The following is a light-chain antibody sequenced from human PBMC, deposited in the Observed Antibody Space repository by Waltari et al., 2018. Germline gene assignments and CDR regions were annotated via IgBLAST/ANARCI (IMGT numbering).Light chain of an antibody. CDR2: KAN. J-gene: IGLJ3*02. CDR1: LCLLLRTCH. CDR3: SIYMRSGIWV. Sequence: TAVAQWPALSVSTGGTVKHPRGFILCLLLRTCHAAWYQQTPAQAPRTLVYKANSRSSGVPDRFSGTILGNKAARTITGAQADDESDYYCSIYMRSGIWVFGGGTKLTVL. V-gene: IGLV8-61*01.